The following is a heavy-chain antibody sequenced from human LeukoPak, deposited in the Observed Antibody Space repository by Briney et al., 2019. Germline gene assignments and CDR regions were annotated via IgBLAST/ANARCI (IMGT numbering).Heavy chain of an antibody. CDR1: GFTFSSYG. CDR2: IRYDGSNK. D-gene: IGHD3-10*01. Sequence: GGSLRLSCAASGFTFSSYGMHWVRQAPGKGLEWVAFIRYDGSNKYYADSVKGRFTISRDNSKNTLYLQMNSLRAEETAVYYCAKDNYYGSGSYYNGNYFDYWGQGTLVTVSS. J-gene: IGHJ4*02. CDR3: AKDNYYGSGSYYNGNYFDY. V-gene: IGHV3-30*02.